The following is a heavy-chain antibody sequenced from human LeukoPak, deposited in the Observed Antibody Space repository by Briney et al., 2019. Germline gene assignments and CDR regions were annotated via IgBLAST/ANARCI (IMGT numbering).Heavy chain of an antibody. D-gene: IGHD5-18*01. V-gene: IGHV3-23*01. CDR2: ISGSGGST. CDR3: ARLHGGYKGYFDY. CDR1: GFTFSSYV. Sequence: GGSLRLSCAASGFTFSSYVMSWVRQAPGKGLEWVSAISGSGGSTYYADSVKGRFTISRDNSKNTLYLQMNSLRAEDTAVYYCARLHGGYKGYFDYWGQGTLVTVSS. J-gene: IGHJ4*02.